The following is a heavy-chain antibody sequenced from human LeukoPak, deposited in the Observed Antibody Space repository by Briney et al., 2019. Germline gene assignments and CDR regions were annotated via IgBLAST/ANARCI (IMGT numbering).Heavy chain of an antibody. CDR1: GGSISGTNW. CDR3: SRESGPFCPFGY. Sequence: SGTLSLTCGVSGGSISGTNWWSWVRQPPGQGLEWIGEISLAGQTNFNPSLNGRVTMPLDKSSNQLSLHLTSVTAADTATYFCSRESGPFCPFGYWGQGTLVIVSS. CDR2: ISLAGQT. J-gene: IGHJ4*02. D-gene: IGHD1-26*01. V-gene: IGHV4-4*02.